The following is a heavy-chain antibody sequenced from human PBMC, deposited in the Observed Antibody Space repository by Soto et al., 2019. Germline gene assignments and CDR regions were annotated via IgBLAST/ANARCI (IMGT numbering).Heavy chain of an antibody. D-gene: IGHD3-22*01. V-gene: IGHV4-39*01. J-gene: IGHJ4*02. CDR1: GDSVSNSGYY. CDR2: VSFSGST. Sequence: SETLSLTSTVSGDSVSNSGYYWGWIRQSPGKRLEWIGSVSFSGSTYYNPSLKSRLTISVDTSKSQFSLKLYSVTAADTAVYYCARHLDYYDSSAYFDYWGQGALVTVSS. CDR3: ARHLDYYDSSAYFDY.